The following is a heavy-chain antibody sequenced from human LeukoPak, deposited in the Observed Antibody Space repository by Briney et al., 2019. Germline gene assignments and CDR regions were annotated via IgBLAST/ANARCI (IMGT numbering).Heavy chain of an antibody. J-gene: IGHJ3*02. D-gene: IGHD3-10*01. CDR3: ARDLRVRATDAFDI. V-gene: IGHV1-2*02. CDR2: INPNSGGT. Sequence: ASVKVSCKASGYTFTGYYMHWVRQAPGQGLERMGWINPNSGGTNYAQKFQGRVTMTRDTSISTAYMELSRLRSDDTAVYYCARDLRVRATDAFDIWGQGTMVTVSS. CDR1: GYTFTGYY.